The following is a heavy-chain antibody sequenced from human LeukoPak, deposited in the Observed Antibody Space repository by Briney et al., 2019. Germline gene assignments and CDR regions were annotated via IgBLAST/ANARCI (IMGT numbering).Heavy chain of an antibody. CDR1: GFTFSSYW. Sequence: GGSLRLSCAASGFTFSSYWMSWVRQAPGKGLEWVANIKQDGSEKYYVDSVRGRFTISRDNAKNSLYLQMNSLRAEDTAVYYCARNRRYFDWLLYYFDYWGQGTLVTVPS. CDR3: ARNRRYFDWLLYYFDY. D-gene: IGHD3-9*01. V-gene: IGHV3-7*01. J-gene: IGHJ4*02. CDR2: IKQDGSEK.